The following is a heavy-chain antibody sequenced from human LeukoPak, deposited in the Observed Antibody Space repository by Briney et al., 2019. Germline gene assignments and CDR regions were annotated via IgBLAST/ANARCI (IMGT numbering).Heavy chain of an antibody. CDR2: ISYDGSNK. CDR1: GFTFSSYA. CDR3: ARDPYFDWFRMGPLDY. Sequence: QPGGSLRLSCAASGFTFSSYAMHWVRQAPGKGLEWVAVISYDGSNKYYADSVKGRFTISRDNSKNTLYLQMNSLRAEDAAVYYCARDPYFDWFRMGPLDYWGQGTLVTVSS. J-gene: IGHJ4*02. V-gene: IGHV3-30*04. D-gene: IGHD3-9*01.